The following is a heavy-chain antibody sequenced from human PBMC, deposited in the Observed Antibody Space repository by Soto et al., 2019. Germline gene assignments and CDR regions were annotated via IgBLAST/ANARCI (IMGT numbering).Heavy chain of an antibody. Sequence: QVHLQESGPGLVKPSGTLSLTCAVSGASISSSNWWSWVRQPPGKGLEWIGEIYHIGITNYNASLKSRVTISLNKLTNQFFLNLTSVTAADTAVYYCAKVGTYNWFDPWGHGTLVTVSS. CDR3: AKVGTYNWFDP. CDR1: GASISSSNW. V-gene: IGHV4-4*02. J-gene: IGHJ5*02. D-gene: IGHD2-21*02. CDR2: IYHIGIT.